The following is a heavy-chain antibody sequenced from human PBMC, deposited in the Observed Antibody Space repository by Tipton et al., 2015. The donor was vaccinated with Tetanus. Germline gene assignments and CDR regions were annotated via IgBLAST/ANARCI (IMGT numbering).Heavy chain of an antibody. Sequence: TLSLTCTVSGISVSTSDYYWTWVRQPPGKELEWIGYIYYSGSTTYNPSLQSRVSMSVDTSKNQFSLKLTSMTAADTAVYYCARAPDSWSKIEFYYYYMDVWGKGTTVTVSS. D-gene: IGHD6-13*01. CDR1: GISVSTSDYY. CDR3: ARAPDSWSKIEFYYYYMDV. J-gene: IGHJ6*03. V-gene: IGHV4-30-4*08. CDR2: IYYSGST.